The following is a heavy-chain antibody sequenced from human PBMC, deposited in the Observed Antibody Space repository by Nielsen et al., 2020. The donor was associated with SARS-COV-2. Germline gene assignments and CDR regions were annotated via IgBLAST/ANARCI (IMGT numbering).Heavy chain of an antibody. D-gene: IGHD2-2*01. CDR2: IDYRGSS. Sequence: SETLSLTCTVSGGSISTVDYSWTWIRQYPGKGLEWIGSIDYRGSSNYNPSLKSRVTLSMDKSKRQFSLRLTSVSAADTAVYFCARGDLVVVPSPILGLGPFFYYFYLDVWGKGTTVIVSS. CDR1: GGSISTVDYS. V-gene: IGHV4-31*03. CDR3: ARGDLVVVPSPILGLGPFFYYFYLDV. J-gene: IGHJ6*03.